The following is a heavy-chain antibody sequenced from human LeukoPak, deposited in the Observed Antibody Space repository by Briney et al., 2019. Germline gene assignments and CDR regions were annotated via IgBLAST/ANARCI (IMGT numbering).Heavy chain of an antibody. CDR1: GYTFTGYY. D-gene: IGHD2-15*01. Sequence: ASVKVSCKASGYTFTGYYMHWVRQAPGQGLEWMGWINPNSGGTNYAQKFQGRVTMTRDTSISTTYMELSRLRSDDTAVYYCARVGGLRSSRWSYWGQGTLVTVSS. CDR2: INPNSGGT. V-gene: IGHV1-2*02. CDR3: ARVGGLRSSRWSY. J-gene: IGHJ4*02.